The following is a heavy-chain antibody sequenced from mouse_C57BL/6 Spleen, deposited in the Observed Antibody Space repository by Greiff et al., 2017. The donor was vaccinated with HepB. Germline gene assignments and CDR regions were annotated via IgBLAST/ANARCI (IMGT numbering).Heavy chain of an antibody. J-gene: IGHJ4*01. CDR1: GYTFTSYW. Sequence: VKLQQPGAELVKPGASVKLSCKASGYTFTSYWMHWVKQRPGQGLEWIGMIHPNSGSTNYNEKFKSKATLTVDKSSSTAYMQLSSLTSEDSAVYYCARSWDYYAMDYWGQGTSVTVSS. V-gene: IGHV1-64*01. CDR2: IHPNSGST. CDR3: ARSWDYYAMDY. D-gene: IGHD4-1*01.